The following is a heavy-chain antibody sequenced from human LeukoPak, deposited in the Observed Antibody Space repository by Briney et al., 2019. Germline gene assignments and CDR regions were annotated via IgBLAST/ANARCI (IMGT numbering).Heavy chain of an antibody. J-gene: IGHJ4*02. CDR1: GYTLTELS. CDR3: ATSRGFGVFYIYFGY. CDR2: FDPEDGET. V-gene: IGHV1-24*01. Sequence: ASVKVSCKVSGYTLTELSMHWVRQAPGKGLEWMGGFDPEDGETIYAQRFQGRVTMTEDTSTDTAYMELSRLRSEDTAVYYCATSRGFGVFYIYFGYWGQGALVTVSS. D-gene: IGHD3-10*01.